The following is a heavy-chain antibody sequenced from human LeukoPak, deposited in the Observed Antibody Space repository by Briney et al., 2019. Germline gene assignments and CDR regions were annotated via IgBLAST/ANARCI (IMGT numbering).Heavy chain of an antibody. Sequence: ASVKVSCKVSGYTLTELSMHWVRQAPGKGLEWMGGFDPEDGETIYAQKFQGRVTMTEDTSTDTAYMELSSLRSEDTAVYYCATVATYGDYVPYYYYGMDVWGQGTTVTVPS. CDR1: GYTLTELS. CDR3: ATVATYGDYVPYYYYGMDV. J-gene: IGHJ6*02. V-gene: IGHV1-24*01. CDR2: FDPEDGET. D-gene: IGHD4-17*01.